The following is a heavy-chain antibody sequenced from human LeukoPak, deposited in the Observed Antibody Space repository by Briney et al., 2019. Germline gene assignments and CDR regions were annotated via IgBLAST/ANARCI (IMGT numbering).Heavy chain of an antibody. V-gene: IGHV4-59*01. CDR3: ARARYANAWYAFDI. Sequence: PSETLSLTCTVSGGSISSYYWSWIRQPPGKGLEWIGYIYDSGSTNYNPSLKSRVTISVDTSKNQFSLKLSSVTAADTAVYYCARARYANAWYAFDIWGHGTMVTVSS. CDR1: GGSISSYY. J-gene: IGHJ3*02. CDR2: IYDSGST. D-gene: IGHD2-2*01.